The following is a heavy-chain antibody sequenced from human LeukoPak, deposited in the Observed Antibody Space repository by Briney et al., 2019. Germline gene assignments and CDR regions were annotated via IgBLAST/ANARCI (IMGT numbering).Heavy chain of an antibody. CDR3: AKNVLLWFGDEGAFDI. J-gene: IGHJ3*02. V-gene: IGHV3-23*01. D-gene: IGHD3-10*01. Sequence: GGSLRLSCAASGFTFSSYAMSWVRQAPGKGLEWVSAISGSGGSTYYADSVKGRFTISRDNSKNTLYLQMNSLRAEDTAVYYCAKNVLLWFGDEGAFDIWGQGTMVTVSS. CDR1: GFTFSSYA. CDR2: ISGSGGST.